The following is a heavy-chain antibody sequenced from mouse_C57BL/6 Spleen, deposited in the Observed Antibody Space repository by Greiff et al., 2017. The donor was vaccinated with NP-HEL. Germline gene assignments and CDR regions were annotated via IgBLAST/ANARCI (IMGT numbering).Heavy chain of an antibody. V-gene: IGHV1-82*01. CDR3: ASPYYYGSSYYYFDY. D-gene: IGHD1-1*01. J-gene: IGHJ2*01. CDR1: GYAFSSSW. Sequence: QVQLQQSGPELVKPGASVKISCKASGYAFSSSWMNWVKQRPGKGLEWIGRIYPGDGDTNYNGKFKGKATLTADKSSSTAYMQLSSLTSEDSAVYFCASPYYYGSSYYYFDYWGQGTTLTVSS. CDR2: IYPGDGDT.